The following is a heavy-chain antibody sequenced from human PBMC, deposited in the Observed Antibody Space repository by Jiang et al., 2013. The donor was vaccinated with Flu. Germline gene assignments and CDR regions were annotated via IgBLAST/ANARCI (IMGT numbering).Heavy chain of an antibody. CDR2: IYWDDDK. V-gene: IGHV2-5*02. Sequence: KALEWLALIYWDDDKHYSPSLKNRLTITKDTSKNQVVLTMANMDPVDTATHYCAHRRLVSAAGTGTFDYWGQGTLVIVSS. CDR3: AHRRLVSAAGTGTFDY. J-gene: IGHJ4*02. D-gene: IGHD6-13*01.